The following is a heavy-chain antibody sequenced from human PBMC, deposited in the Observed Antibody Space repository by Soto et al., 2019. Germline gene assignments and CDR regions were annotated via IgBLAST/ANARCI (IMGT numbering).Heavy chain of an antibody. V-gene: IGHV3-30-3*01. CDR3: ARSRHGSGRYTHFYDGLDV. Sequence: QVQLVESGGGVVQPGRSLRLSCAASGFTFSSYAMQWVRQAPGKGLEWVAVISFDGSTEYYADSVKGRFTISRDNSKNTVYLQTNSLRSEDTAVYYCARSRHGSGRYTHFYDGLDVWGQGPTVTVSS. CDR1: GFTFSSYA. D-gene: IGHD3-10*01. J-gene: IGHJ6*02. CDR2: ISFDGSTE.